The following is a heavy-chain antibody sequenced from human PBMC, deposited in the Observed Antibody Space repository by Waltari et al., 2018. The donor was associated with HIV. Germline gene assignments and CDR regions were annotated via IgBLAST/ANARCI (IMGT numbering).Heavy chain of an antibody. CDR3: ARESEGYYASGTGNWFDP. D-gene: IGHD3-10*01. CDR1: VCTFSGYG. J-gene: IGHJ5*02. V-gene: IGHV3-74*01. CDR2: ITSDGSST. Sequence: EVQLVEPGGGLVQLGGSLSLSCAASVCTFSGYGRLWVGQAPGKGLVWFSRITSDGSSTSYADSVKGRFTISRDNAKNTLYLQMNSLRAEDTAVYYCARESEGYYASGTGNWFDPWGQGTLVTVSS.